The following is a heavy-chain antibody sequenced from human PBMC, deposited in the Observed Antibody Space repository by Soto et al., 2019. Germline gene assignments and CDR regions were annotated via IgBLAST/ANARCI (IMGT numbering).Heavy chain of an antibody. CDR2: RTYDGSNQ. Sequence: QVQLVESGGDVVQPGRSLRLSCAGSGFSLSKFAIQWVRQAPGKGLEWVAVRTYDGSNQYYADSVKGRFTVSRDNSRSTVYLQMNNLRSEDTAIYYCARLFGGYSGSHADEFDIWGQGTMVPVSS. CDR1: GFSLSKFA. J-gene: IGHJ3*02. CDR3: ARLFGGYSGSHADEFDI. D-gene: IGHD1-26*01. V-gene: IGHV3-30-3*01.